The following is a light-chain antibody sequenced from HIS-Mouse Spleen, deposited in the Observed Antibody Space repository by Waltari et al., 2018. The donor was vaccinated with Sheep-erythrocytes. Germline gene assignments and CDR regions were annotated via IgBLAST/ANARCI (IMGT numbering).Light chain of an antibody. Sequence: QSALTQPASVSGSPGQSITIPCPGTRSDVGGYKYVSWYQQHPGKAPKLMIYEFSNRPSGVSNRFSGSKSGNTASLTISGLQAEDEADYYCSSYTSSSTWVFGGGTKLTVL. CDR3: SSYTSSSTWV. V-gene: IGLV2-14*01. J-gene: IGLJ3*02. CDR1: RSDVGGYKY. CDR2: EFS.